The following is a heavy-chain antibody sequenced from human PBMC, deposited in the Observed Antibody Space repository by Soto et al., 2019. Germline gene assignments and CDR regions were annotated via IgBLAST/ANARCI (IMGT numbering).Heavy chain of an antibody. CDR3: AAAQVDTAMVYYYGMDV. D-gene: IGHD5-18*01. CDR1: GYTFTSYY. V-gene: IGHV1-46*01. Sequence: ASVKVSCKASGYTFTSYYMHGVRQAPGQGLEWMGIINPSGGSTSYAQKFQGRVTMTRDTSTSTVYMELSSLRSEDTAVYYCAAAQVDTAMVYYYGMDVWGQGTTVTVSS. J-gene: IGHJ6*02. CDR2: INPSGGST.